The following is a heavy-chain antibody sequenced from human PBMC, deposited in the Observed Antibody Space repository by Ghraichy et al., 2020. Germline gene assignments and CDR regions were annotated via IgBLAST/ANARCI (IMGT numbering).Heavy chain of an antibody. Sequence: ASVKVSCKASGYTFTSYDINWVRQATGQGLEWMGWMNPNSGNTGYAQKFQGRVTMTRNTSISTAYMELSSLRSEDTAVYYCARAGYRRHGFDPWGQGTLVTVSS. CDR2: MNPNSGNT. D-gene: IGHD6-13*01. CDR3: ARAGYRRHGFDP. J-gene: IGHJ5*02. CDR1: GYTFTSYD. V-gene: IGHV1-8*01.